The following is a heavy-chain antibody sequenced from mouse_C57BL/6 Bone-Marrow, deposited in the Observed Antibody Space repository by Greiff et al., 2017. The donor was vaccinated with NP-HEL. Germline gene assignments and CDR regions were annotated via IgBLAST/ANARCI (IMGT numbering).Heavy chain of an antibody. CDR2: IYPRSGNT. J-gene: IGHJ3*01. CDR3: ARERFLITTDGFAY. V-gene: IGHV1-81*01. Sequence: VQLQQSGAELARPGASVKLSCKASGYTFTSYGISWVKQRTGQGLEWIGEIYPRSGNTYYNEKFKGKATLTADKSSSTAYMELRSLTSEDSAVYFCARERFLITTDGFAYWGQGTLVTVSA. CDR1: GYTFTSYG. D-gene: IGHD1-1*01.